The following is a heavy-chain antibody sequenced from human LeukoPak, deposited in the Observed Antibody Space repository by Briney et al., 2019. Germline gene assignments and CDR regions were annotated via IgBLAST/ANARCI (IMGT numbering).Heavy chain of an antibody. CDR3: ARGKQLVRTRYYYYMDV. D-gene: IGHD6-6*01. CDR1: GGSISSSSYY. J-gene: IGHJ6*03. Sequence: SSETLSLTCTVSGGSISSSSYYWGWIRQPPGKGLEWIGSIYYSGSTYYNPSLKSRVTISVDTSKNQFSLKLSSVTAADTAVYYCARGKQLVRTRYYYYMDVWGKGTTVTVSS. CDR2: IYYSGST. V-gene: IGHV4-39*07.